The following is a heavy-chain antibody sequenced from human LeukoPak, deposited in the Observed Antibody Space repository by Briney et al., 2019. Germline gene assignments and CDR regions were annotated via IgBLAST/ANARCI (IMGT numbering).Heavy chain of an antibody. CDR2: INSDGSWT. D-gene: IGHD2-2*01. CDR1: GNYW. Sequence: GGSLRLSCAASGNYWMHWVRQAPGEGLVWVSHINSDGSWTSYADSVKGRFTISKDNAKNTVYLQMNNLRAEDTAVYYCVSFYETYWGRGTLVTVSS. J-gene: IGHJ4*02. CDR3: VSFYETY. V-gene: IGHV3-74*01.